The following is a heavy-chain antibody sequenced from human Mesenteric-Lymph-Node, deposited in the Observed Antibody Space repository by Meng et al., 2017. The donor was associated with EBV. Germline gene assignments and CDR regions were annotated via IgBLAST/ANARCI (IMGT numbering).Heavy chain of an antibody. J-gene: IGHJ2*01. D-gene: IGHD3-3*02. CDR2: INTDTGEP. CDR3: TRELGWYFAF. Sequence: QVQLVQSGSEVKKPCASVKISCEASGYTFTTFALNWVRQAPGQGLEWLGWINTDTGEPTYAQGFTGRFVFSLDTFVNTAYLQINSLKTDDTAVYYCTRELGWYFAFWGRGTLVTVSS. CDR1: GYTFTTFA. V-gene: IGHV7-4-1*02.